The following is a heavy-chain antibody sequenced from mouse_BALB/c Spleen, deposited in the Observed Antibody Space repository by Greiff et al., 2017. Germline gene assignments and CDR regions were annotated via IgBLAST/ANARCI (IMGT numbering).Heavy chain of an antibody. D-gene: IGHD1-1*01. CDR1: GFSLTGYG. V-gene: IGHV2-6-7*01. Sequence: VKLMESGPGLVAPSQSLSITCTVSGFSLTGYGVNWVRQPPGKGLEWLGMIWGDGSTDYNSALKSRLSISKDNSKSQVFLKMNSLQTDDTAMYYCARNYYGSSGAMDYWGQGTSVTVSS. J-gene: IGHJ4*01. CDR2: IWGDGST. CDR3: ARNYYGSSGAMDY.